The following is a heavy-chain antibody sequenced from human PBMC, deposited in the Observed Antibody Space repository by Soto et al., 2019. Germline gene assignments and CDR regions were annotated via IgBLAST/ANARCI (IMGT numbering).Heavy chain of an antibody. Sequence: ASVKVSCKASGYTFTDYYMHWVRQAPGQGLEWMGWINPDSGGTNYAQKFQGRLTMTRDTSITTAYMELSRLRSDDTAVYYCTRASTATGGSSNSLPNDYWGQGTLVTVSS. V-gene: IGHV1-2*02. D-gene: IGHD2-8*02. CDR3: TRASTATGGSSNSLPNDY. CDR2: INPDSGGT. CDR1: GYTFTDYY. J-gene: IGHJ4*02.